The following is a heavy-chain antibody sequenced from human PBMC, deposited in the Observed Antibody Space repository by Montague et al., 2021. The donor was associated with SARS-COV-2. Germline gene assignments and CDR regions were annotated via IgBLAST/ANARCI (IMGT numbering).Heavy chain of an antibody. V-gene: IGHV4-61*03. CDR2: LFHIDTA. CDR1: DGSVISTYPH. D-gene: IGHD3-22*01. J-gene: IGHJ3*02. Sequence: SETLSLTCTVSDGSVISTYPHWHWVRQSPGRGLEWIGGYLFHIDTADYNASHRRRVTISVDTSKNHFSLSLSSVTVADTAVYYCARQLPSYCATNNCYHYAVDTWGQGTMVTVSS. CDR3: ARQLPSYCATNNCYHYAVDT.